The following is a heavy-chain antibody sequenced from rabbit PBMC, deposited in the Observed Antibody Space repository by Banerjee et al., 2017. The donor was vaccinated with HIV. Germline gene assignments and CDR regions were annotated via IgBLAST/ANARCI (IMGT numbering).Heavy chain of an antibody. V-gene: IGHV1S45*01. CDR3: ARDLAGVIGWNFNL. Sequence: QEQLEESGGDLVKPEGSLTLTCTASGFSFSSSYYMCWVRQAPGKGLEWIGCIDAGSSGSTSYASWAKGRFTISKTSSTTVTLQMTSLTAADTATYFCARDLAGVIGWNFNLWGPGTLVTVS. CDR1: GFSFSSSYY. D-gene: IGHD4-1*01. CDR2: IDAGSSGST. J-gene: IGHJ4*01.